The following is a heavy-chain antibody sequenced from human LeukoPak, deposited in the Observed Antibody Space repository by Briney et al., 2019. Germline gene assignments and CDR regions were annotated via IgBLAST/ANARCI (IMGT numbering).Heavy chain of an antibody. CDR1: GISFSNAW. Sequence: PGGSLRLSCTASGISFSNAWMSWVRQAPGRGLEWVGRIKGKTDGETTDYAAPVKGRFTISRDDSKSTVYLQMNSLKTEDTAVYYCTTDYGEYCSGTTCYKGSWGQGTLVTVSS. CDR3: TTDYGEYCSGTTCYKGS. J-gene: IGHJ5*02. D-gene: IGHD2-2*02. CDR2: IKGKTDGETT. V-gene: IGHV3-15*01.